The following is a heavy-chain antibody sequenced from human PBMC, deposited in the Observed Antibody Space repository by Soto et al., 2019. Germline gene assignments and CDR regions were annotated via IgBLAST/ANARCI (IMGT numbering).Heavy chain of an antibody. CDR3: ARGFRGYYYGNNWFDP. D-gene: IGHD3-22*01. J-gene: IGHJ5*02. CDR1: GYTFTSYA. CDR2: INAGNGNT. Sequence: ASVKVSCKASGYTFTSYAMHWVRQAPGQRLEWMGWINAGNGNTKYSQKFQGRVTITRDTSASTAYMELSSLRSEDTAVYYCARGFRGYYYGNNWFDPWGQGTLVTVSS. V-gene: IGHV1-3*01.